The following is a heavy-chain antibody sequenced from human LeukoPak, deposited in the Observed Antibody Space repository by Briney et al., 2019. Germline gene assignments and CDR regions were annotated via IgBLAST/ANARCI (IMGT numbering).Heavy chain of an antibody. CDR1: GFTFSNNG. V-gene: IGHV3-23*01. J-gene: IGHJ4*02. D-gene: IGHD3-10*01. CDR3: AKTRGLFDH. Sequence: PGGSLRLSCAASGFTFSNNGMTWVRQAPGKGMEWVTGISDGGDTTYDAGSVKGRFTVSRDNSKNILYLQMNSLRAEDTAIYYCAKTRGLFDHWGQGSLVTVSS. CDR2: ISDGGDTT.